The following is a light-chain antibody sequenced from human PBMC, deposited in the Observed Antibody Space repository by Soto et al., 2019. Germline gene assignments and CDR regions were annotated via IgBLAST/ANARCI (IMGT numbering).Light chain of an antibody. CDR1: QSILYTSKNKNY. J-gene: IGKJ4*01. CDR2: AAS. CDR3: QQANNFPFT. V-gene: IGKV4-1*01. Sequence: DIVMTQSPDSLAVSLGERATINCKCSQSILYTSKNKNYLAWYQQKPGEAPKLLIYAASSLQSGVPFRFSGSGSGTDFTLTISSLQPEDSATYFCQQANNFPFTFGGGTKVDI.